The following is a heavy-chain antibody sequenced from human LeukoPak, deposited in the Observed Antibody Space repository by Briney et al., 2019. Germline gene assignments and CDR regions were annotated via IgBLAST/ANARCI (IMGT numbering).Heavy chain of an antibody. CDR3: ARDLWCYYDSSGPN. Sequence: PGRSLRLSCAASGFTFSIYGMHWVRQAPGKGLEWVAVIWYDGSNKYYADSVKGRFTISRDNSKNTLYLQMNSLRAEDTAVYYCARDLWCYYDSSGPNWGQGTLVTVSS. CDR2: IWYDGSNK. J-gene: IGHJ4*02. D-gene: IGHD3-22*01. CDR1: GFTFSIYG. V-gene: IGHV3-33*01.